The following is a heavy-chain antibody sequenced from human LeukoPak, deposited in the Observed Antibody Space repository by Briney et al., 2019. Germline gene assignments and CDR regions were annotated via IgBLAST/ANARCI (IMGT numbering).Heavy chain of an antibody. CDR1: GFTFSSYI. J-gene: IGHJ6*02. CDR3: ARGMGCSGGSCYLGYYYYGMDV. CDR2: ISSSSSYI. V-gene: IGHV3-21*01. Sequence: GGSLRLSCAASGFTFSSYIMNWVRQAPGKGLEWVSSISSSSSYIYYADSVKGRFTISRDNAKNSLYLQMSSLRAEDTAVYYCARGMGCSGGSCYLGYYYYGMDVWGQGTTVTVSS. D-gene: IGHD2-15*01.